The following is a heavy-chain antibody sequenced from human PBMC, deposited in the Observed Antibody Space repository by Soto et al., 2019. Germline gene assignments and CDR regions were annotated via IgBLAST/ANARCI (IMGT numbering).Heavy chain of an antibody. J-gene: IGHJ4*02. CDR2: IYHSGST. CDR3: ARDYGDVMFDY. CDR1: GGSISSYY. Sequence: QVQLQESGPGLVKPSETLSLTCTVSGGSISSYYWSWIRQPPGKGLEWISYIYHSGSTKYNPSRKSRVTTSVDTSKTQFSLKMRSVAAADADVYSCARDYGDVMFDYWGQGTLVTVSS. D-gene: IGHD4-17*01. V-gene: IGHV4-59*01.